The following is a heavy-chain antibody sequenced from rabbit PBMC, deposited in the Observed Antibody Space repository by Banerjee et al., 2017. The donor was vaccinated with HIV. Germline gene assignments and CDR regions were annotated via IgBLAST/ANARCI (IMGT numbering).Heavy chain of an antibody. Sequence: QEQLEESGGDLVKPEGSLTLTCTASGFSLSNKYVMCWVRQAPGKGLEWIACINTSSGNTVYATWAKGRFTISKASWTTVTLQMTSLTAADTASYFCARLYAGSSRIFNLWGQGTIVTVS. V-gene: IGHV1S45*01. CDR2: INTSSGNT. D-gene: IGHD8-1*01. J-gene: IGHJ4*01. CDR1: GFSLSNKYV. CDR3: ARLYAGSSRIFNL.